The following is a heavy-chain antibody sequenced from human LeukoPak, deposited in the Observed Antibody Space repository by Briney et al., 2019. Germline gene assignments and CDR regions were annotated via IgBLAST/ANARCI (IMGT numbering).Heavy chain of an antibody. CDR1: GFTFRNHG. Sequence: GGSLRLSCAASGFTFRNHGMHWVRQAPGKGLEWVAVISYDGSNKYYADSVKGRFTISRDNSKNTLYLQMNSLRAEDTAVYYCARCGITGTIYYYYGMDVWGQGTTVTVSS. D-gene: IGHD1-7*01. CDR2: ISYDGSNK. V-gene: IGHV3-30*19. J-gene: IGHJ6*02. CDR3: ARCGITGTIYYYYGMDV.